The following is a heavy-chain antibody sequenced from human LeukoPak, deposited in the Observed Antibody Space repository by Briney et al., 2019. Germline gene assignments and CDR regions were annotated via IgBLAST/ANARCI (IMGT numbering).Heavy chain of an antibody. V-gene: IGHV1-2*02. Sequence: GASVKVSCKASGYTFTGYYMHWVRQAPGQGLEWMGWINPNSGGTNYAQKFQGRVTMTRATSISTAYMELTRLRSDDTAVYYCSPPHRSSDFCWGYWGQGTLVTVSS. CDR2: INPNSGGT. CDR1: GYTFTGYY. J-gene: IGHJ4*02. D-gene: IGHD3-3*01. CDR3: SPPHRSSDFCWGY.